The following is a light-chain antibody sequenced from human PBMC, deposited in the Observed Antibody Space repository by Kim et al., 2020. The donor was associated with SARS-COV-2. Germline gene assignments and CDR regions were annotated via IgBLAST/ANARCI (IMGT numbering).Light chain of an antibody. CDR2: QDK. V-gene: IGLV3-1*01. CDR3: QAWDTTVV. CDR1: QLGDKY. Sequence: VSVSPGQTASITCSGDQLGDKYVCWYQQRPGQSPVLVIYQDKNRPSGIPERCSGSNSGNTATLTISGTQAMDEADYYCQAWDTTVVFGGGTQLTVL. J-gene: IGLJ2*01.